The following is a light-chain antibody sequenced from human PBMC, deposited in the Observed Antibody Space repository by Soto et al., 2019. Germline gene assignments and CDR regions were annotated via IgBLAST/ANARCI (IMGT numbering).Light chain of an antibody. J-gene: IGKJ3*01. CDR1: QSVSSY. V-gene: IGKV3-11*01. CDR3: QQRRGL. Sequence: EIVLTQSPATLSLSPGERATLSCRASQSVSSYLAWYQQKPGQAPRLLIYDASNRATGIPARFSGSGSGTDFTLTISCLEPEDFAVYYCQQRRGLFGPGTKVDIK. CDR2: DAS.